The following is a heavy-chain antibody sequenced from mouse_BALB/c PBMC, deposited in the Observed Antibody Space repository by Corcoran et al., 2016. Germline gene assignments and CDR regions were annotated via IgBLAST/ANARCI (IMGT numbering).Heavy chain of an antibody. CDR2: INPYYGVT. Sequence: EVQLQQSGPELVKPGASVKISCKASDYSFTDYYMHWVNQSHVKSLEWSGRINPYYGVTSYNQNFKDKATLTVDKSSSTTYMELHSLTSEDSAVYYCARSFWFAYWGQGTLVTVSA. V-gene: IGHV1-22*01. CDR3: ARSFWFAY. J-gene: IGHJ3*01. CDR1: DYSFTDYY.